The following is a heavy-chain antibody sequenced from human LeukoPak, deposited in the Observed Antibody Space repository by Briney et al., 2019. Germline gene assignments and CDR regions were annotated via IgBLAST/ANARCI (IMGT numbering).Heavy chain of an antibody. Sequence: GGSLRLSCAASGFTFRRYGMSWVRQAPGKGLEWVAVISYDGSNKYYADSVKGRFTISRDNSKNTLYLQMNSLRAEDTAVYYCAKDRDSGDYVPNFDYWGQGTLVTVSS. CDR3: AKDRDSGDYVPNFDY. V-gene: IGHV3-30*18. D-gene: IGHD4-17*01. CDR1: GFTFRRYG. CDR2: ISYDGSNK. J-gene: IGHJ4*02.